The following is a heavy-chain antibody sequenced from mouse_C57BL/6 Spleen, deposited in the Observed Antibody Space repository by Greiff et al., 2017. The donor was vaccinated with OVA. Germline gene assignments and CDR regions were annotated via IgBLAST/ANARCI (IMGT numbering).Heavy chain of an antibody. Sequence: QVQLQQSGPELVKPGASVKISCKASGYAFSSSWMNWVKQRPGKGLEWIGRIYPGDGDTNYNGKFKGKATLTADKSSSTAYMQLSSLTSEDSAVYFCARSGLLRSYFDVWGTGTTVTVSS. D-gene: IGHD1-1*01. J-gene: IGHJ1*03. V-gene: IGHV1-82*01. CDR2: IYPGDGDT. CDR1: GYAFSSSW. CDR3: ARSGLLRSYFDV.